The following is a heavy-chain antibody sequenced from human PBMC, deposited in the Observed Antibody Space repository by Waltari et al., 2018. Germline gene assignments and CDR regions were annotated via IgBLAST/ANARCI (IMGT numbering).Heavy chain of an antibody. J-gene: IGHJ3*02. CDR2: IYHSGST. D-gene: IGHD2-8*02. CDR3: ARLTGGSGKGAFDI. CDR1: GYTFTSYY. Sequence: QVQLVQSGAEVKKPGASVKVSCKASGYTFTSYYMHWVRQAPGQGLEWIGSIYHSGSTYYNPSLKSRVTISVDTSKNQFSLKLSSVTAADTAVYYCARLTGGSGKGAFDIWGQGTMVTVSS. V-gene: IGHV1-46*01.